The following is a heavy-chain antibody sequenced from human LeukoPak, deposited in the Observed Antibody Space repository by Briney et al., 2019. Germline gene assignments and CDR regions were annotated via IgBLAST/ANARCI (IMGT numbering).Heavy chain of an antibody. CDR1: GLTISSSG. D-gene: IGHD3-22*01. Sequence: PGGSLRLSCAASGLTISSSGMSWVRQAPGKGLEWVSAISGSGDRTHYADSVRGRFTISRDTSKDTLYLQMNSLRAEDTAVYYCARLSSGDAFDIWGQGTMVTVSS. V-gene: IGHV3-23*01. CDR3: ARLSSGDAFDI. CDR2: ISGSGDRT. J-gene: IGHJ3*02.